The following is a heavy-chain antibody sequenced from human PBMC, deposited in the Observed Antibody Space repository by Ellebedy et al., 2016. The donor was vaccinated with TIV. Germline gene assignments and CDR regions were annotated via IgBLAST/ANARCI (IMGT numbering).Heavy chain of an antibody. J-gene: IGHJ5*02. V-gene: IGHV3-30*03. D-gene: IGHD3-10*02. CDR1: GFSFSYYG. Sequence: PGGSLRLSCAASGFSFSYYGMHWVRQAPGKGLEWVAVISYDGSNKNYADSVKGRFTISRDNAKNSLYLQMNSLRAEDTAVYYCAGIADVRFDPWGQGTLVSVSS. CDR2: ISYDGSNK. CDR3: AGIADVRFDP.